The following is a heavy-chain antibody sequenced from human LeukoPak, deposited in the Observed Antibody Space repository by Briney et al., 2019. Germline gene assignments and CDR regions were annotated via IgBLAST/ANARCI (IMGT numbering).Heavy chain of an antibody. CDR1: GYTFTSYD. CDR2: MNPNSGNT. J-gene: IGHJ3*02. D-gene: IGHD6-13*01. V-gene: IGHV1-8*01. Sequence: ASVKVSCKASGYTFTSYDISWVRQATGQGVEGRGWMNPNSGNTGYAQKFQGRVTMTRNTSISTAYMELSSLRSEDTAVYYCARGGEQQLDDAFDIWGQGTMVTVSS. CDR3: ARGGEQQLDDAFDI.